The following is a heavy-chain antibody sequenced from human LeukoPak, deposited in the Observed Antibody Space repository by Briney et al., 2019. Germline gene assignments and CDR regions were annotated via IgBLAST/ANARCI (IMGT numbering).Heavy chain of an antibody. CDR3: ARWYSSSSADFRYFDY. CDR1: GFTFSNAW. D-gene: IGHD6-6*01. Sequence: VKPGGSLRLSCAASGFTFSNAWMSWVRQAPGKGLEWVSYISSSSSTIYYADSVKGRFTISRDNAKNSLYLQMNSLRAEDTAVYYCARWYSSSSADFRYFDYWGQGTLVTVSS. CDR2: ISSSSSTI. V-gene: IGHV3-48*01. J-gene: IGHJ4*02.